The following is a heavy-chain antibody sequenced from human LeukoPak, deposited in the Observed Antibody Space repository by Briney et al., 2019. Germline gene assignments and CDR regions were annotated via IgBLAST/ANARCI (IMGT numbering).Heavy chain of an antibody. CDR2: ISGSGGST. CDR1: GFTFSSYA. J-gene: IGHJ4*02. CDR3: AKDRADSGYDFVFDY. Sequence: GGSLRLSCEASGFTFSSYAMSWVRQAPGKGLEWVSAISGSGGSTYYADSVKGRFTISRDNSKNTLYLQMNSLRAEDTAVYYCAKDRADSGYDFVFDYWGQGTLVTVSS. V-gene: IGHV3-23*01. D-gene: IGHD5-12*01.